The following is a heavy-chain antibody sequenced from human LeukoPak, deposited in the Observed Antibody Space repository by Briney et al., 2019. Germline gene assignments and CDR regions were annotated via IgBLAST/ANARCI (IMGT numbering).Heavy chain of an antibody. V-gene: IGHV4-39*07. Sequence: SETLSLTCSVSGDSISLSFYYWGWIRQPPGKALEWIGSVYYSGTTSYNPSLKSRVTISVDMSKNHFSLRLRSVTAADTAMYYCARGTLYRGWSYYLDFWGQGPRSPSP. D-gene: IGHD6-19*01. CDR1: GDSISLSFYY. CDR2: VYYSGTT. CDR3: ARGTLYRGWSYYLDF. J-gene: IGHJ6*03.